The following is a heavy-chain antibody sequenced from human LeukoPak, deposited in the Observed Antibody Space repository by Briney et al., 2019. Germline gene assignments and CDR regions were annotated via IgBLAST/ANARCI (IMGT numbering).Heavy chain of an antibody. Sequence: PLETLSLTCTVSGGSISSYYWSWIRQPPGKGLEWIGYIYYSGSTNYNPSLKSRVTISVDTSKNQFSLKLSSVTAADTAVYYCARALDGITMVRGVIIDWYFDLWGRGTLVTVSS. J-gene: IGHJ2*01. CDR2: IYYSGST. CDR3: ARALDGITMVRGVIIDWYFDL. D-gene: IGHD3-10*01. CDR1: GGSISSYY. V-gene: IGHV4-59*01.